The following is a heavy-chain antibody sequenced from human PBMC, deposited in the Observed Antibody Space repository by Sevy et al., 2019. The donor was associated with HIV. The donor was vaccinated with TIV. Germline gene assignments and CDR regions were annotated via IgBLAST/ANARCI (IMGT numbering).Heavy chain of an antibody. Sequence: GGSLRLSCAASGFTFSSYGMHWVRRAPGKGLDWVTVRSYDGSNKDYADSVKGRFTISRDNSKNTLYLQMNSLRVEDTAVYYCAKGGQWLVRDWFDPWGQGTLVTVSS. CDR1: GFTFSSYG. J-gene: IGHJ5*02. V-gene: IGHV3-30*18. CDR3: AKGGQWLVRDWFDP. D-gene: IGHD6-19*01. CDR2: RSYDGSNK.